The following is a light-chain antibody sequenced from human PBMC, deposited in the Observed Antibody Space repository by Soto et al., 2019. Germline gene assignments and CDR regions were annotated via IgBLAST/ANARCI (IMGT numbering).Light chain of an antibody. Sequence: QSVLTQPASVSGSPGQSISISCIGTINDIGAYNYVSWYQQHPGEVPQLMIYDVSHRPSGVSDRFSGSRSGNTASLVISGLQSEDEADYYCISYTTSSTWVFGGGTKLTVL. J-gene: IGLJ3*02. CDR1: INDIGAYNY. CDR3: ISYTTSSTWV. CDR2: DVS. V-gene: IGLV2-14*01.